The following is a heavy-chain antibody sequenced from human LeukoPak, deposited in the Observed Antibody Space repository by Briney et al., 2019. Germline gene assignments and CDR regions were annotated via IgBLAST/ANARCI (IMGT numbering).Heavy chain of an antibody. Sequence: GGSLRLSCAASGFTFSSYGIHWVRQAPGKGLEWVAVISYDGSNKYYADSVKGRFTISRDNSKNTLYLQMNSLRAEDTAVYYCAKEKELLWFGELPDAFDIWGQGTMVTVSS. CDR3: AKEKELLWFGELPDAFDI. V-gene: IGHV3-30*18. CDR1: GFTFSSYG. J-gene: IGHJ3*02. CDR2: ISYDGSNK. D-gene: IGHD3-10*01.